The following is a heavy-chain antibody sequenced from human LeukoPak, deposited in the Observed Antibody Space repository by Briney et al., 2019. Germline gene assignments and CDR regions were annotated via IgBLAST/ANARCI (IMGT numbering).Heavy chain of an antibody. CDR1: GGSISSGDYY. CDR3: ARDLYSSGLNSFDY. V-gene: IGHV4-30-4*08. J-gene: IGHJ4*02. Sequence: SETLSLTCTVSGGSISSGDYYWSWIRQPPGKGLEWIGYIYYSGSTYYNPSLKSRVTISVDTSKSQFSLKLSSVTAADTAVYYCARDLYSSGLNSFDYWGQGTLVTVSS. D-gene: IGHD6-19*01. CDR2: IYYSGST.